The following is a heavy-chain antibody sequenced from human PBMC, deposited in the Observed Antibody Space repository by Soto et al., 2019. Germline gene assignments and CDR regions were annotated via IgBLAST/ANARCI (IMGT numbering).Heavy chain of an antibody. Sequence: PSETLSLTCTVSGGSISSYYWSWIRQPPGKGLEWIGYIYYTGTTNYNPSLKSRVTISVDTSKNQFSLKLSSVTAADTAVYFFAREYYDILTGYYSHFDYWGQGTLVTVSS. CDR3: AREYYDILTGYYSHFDY. D-gene: IGHD3-9*01. CDR2: IYYTGTT. V-gene: IGHV4-59*01. CDR1: GGSISSYY. J-gene: IGHJ4*02.